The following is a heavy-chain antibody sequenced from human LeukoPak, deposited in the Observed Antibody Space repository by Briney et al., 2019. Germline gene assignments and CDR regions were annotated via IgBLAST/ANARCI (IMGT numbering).Heavy chain of an antibody. CDR3: ARRGIAVAADHFDY. D-gene: IGHD6-19*01. CDR1: GGTFSSYA. J-gene: IGHJ4*02. V-gene: IGHV1-69*13. CDR2: IIPIFGTA. Sequence: GASVKVSCKASGGTFSSYAISWVRQAPGQGLEWMGGIIPIFGTANYAQKFQDRVTITADESTSTAYMELSSLRSEDTAVYYCARRGIAVAADHFDYWGQGTLVTVSS.